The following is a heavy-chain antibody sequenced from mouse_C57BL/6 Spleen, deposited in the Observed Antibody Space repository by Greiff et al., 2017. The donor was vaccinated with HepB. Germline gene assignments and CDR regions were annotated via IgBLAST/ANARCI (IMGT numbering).Heavy chain of an antibody. CDR3: ARTKVYGNYEYYYAMDY. D-gene: IGHD2-1*01. Sequence: EVNLVESGGGLVKPGGSLKLSCAASGFTFSSYTMSWVRQTPEKRLEWVATISGGGGNTYYPDSVKGRFTISRDNAKNTLYLQMSSLRSEDTALYYCARTKVYGNYEYYYAMDYWGQGTSVTVSS. J-gene: IGHJ4*01. V-gene: IGHV5-9*01. CDR2: ISGGGGNT. CDR1: GFTFSSYT.